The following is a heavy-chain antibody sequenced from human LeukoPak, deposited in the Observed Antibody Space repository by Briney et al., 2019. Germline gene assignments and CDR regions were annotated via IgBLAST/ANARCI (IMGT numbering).Heavy chain of an antibody. J-gene: IGHJ6*02. CDR3: AVEPRYYYYGMDV. D-gene: IGHD1-1*01. CDR1: EFTFSSYG. V-gene: IGHV3-30*03. CDR2: ISYDGSNK. Sequence: PGGSLRLSCAASEFTFSSYGMHWVRQAPGKGLEWVAVISYDGSNKYYADSVKGRFTISRDNSKNTLYLQMNSLRAEDTAVYYCAVEPRYYYYGMDVWGQGTTVTVSS.